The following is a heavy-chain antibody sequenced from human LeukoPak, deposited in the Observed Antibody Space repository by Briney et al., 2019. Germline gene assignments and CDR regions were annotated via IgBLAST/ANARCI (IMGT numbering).Heavy chain of an antibody. Sequence: GGSLRLSCAASGFTFSNYWVNWVRQAPGKGLEWLANIKQGGSQSHYVDSVKGRFTISRDNAKNSLYLQMNTLRADDTAVYYCARDYSASGSFDYWGQGTLVTVSS. J-gene: IGHJ4*02. V-gene: IGHV3-7*01. CDR3: ARDYSASGSFDY. CDR2: IKQGGSQS. D-gene: IGHD3-10*01. CDR1: GFTFSNYW.